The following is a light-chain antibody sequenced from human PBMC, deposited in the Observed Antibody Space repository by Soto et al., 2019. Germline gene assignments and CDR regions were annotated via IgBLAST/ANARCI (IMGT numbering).Light chain of an antibody. CDR1: SSDVGGYNY. CDR3: SSYTSSNTVV. J-gene: IGLJ2*01. Sequence: QSALTQPASVSGSPGQSITISCTGTSSDVGGYNYVSWYQQHPGKAPKLMFYDVTNRPSGVSNRFSGSKSGNTASLTISGLQAEDEANYHCSSYTSSNTVVFGGGTKLTVL. CDR2: DVT. V-gene: IGLV2-14*03.